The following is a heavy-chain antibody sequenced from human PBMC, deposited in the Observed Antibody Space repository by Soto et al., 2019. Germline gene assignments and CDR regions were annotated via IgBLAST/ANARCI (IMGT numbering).Heavy chain of an antibody. CDR1: GFTFSNAW. CDR2: IKSKTDGGTT. J-gene: IGHJ3*02. CDR3: TTVSVVVTPYDAFDI. V-gene: IGHV3-15*01. D-gene: IGHD2-21*02. Sequence: GGSLRLSCAASGFTFSNAWMSWVRQAPGKGLEWVGRIKSKTDGGTTDYAAPVKGRFTISRDDSKNTLYLQMNSLKTEDTAVYYCTTVSVVVTPYDAFDIWGQGTMVTVSS.